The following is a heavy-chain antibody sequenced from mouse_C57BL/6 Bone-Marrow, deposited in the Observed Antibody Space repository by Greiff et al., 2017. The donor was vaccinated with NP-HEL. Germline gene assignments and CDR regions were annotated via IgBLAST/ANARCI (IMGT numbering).Heavy chain of an antibody. CDR1: GFTFSDYY. D-gene: IGHD1-1*01. J-gene: IGHJ3*01. CDR3: ARRDYGTPCAY. V-gene: IGHV5-12*01. CDR2: ISNGGGST. Sequence: VQLKESGGGLVQPGGSLKLSCAASGFTFSDYYMYWVRQTPEKRLEWVAYISNGGGSTYYPDTVKGRFTISRDNAKNTLYLQMSRLKSEDTAMYYCARRDYGTPCAYWGQGTLVTVSA.